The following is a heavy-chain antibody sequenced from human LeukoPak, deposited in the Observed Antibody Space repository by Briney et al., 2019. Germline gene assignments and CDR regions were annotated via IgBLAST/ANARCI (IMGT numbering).Heavy chain of an antibody. CDR2: IYESGNT. V-gene: IGHV4-38-2*02. D-gene: IGHD3-10*01. CDR1: GFSISSGYY. CDR3: ARGRYYYGSGSSFDY. Sequence: SETLSLTCTVSGFSISSGYYWRWIRQPPGKGLEWIGSIYESGNTYDSPSLKSRVILSVDTSKNQFSLRLTSVTAADTAMYFCARGRYYYGSGSSFDYWGQGTLVTVSS. J-gene: IGHJ4*02.